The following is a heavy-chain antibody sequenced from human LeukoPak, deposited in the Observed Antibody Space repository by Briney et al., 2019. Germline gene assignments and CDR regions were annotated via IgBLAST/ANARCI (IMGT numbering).Heavy chain of an antibody. CDR3: ARDRVRGNSNPYFDY. V-gene: IGHV4-39*07. CDR1: GGSISSNSYY. J-gene: IGHJ4*02. CDR2: IYYSGST. D-gene: IGHD4-11*01. Sequence: PSETLSLTCTVSGGSISSNSYYWGWIRQPPGKGLEWIGSIYYSGSTYYNSSLESRVTISVDTSKNQFSLKLSSVTAADTAVYYCARDRVRGNSNPYFDYWGQGTLVTVSS.